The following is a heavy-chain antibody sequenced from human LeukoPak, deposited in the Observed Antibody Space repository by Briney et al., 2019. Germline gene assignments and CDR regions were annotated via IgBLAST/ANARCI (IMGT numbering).Heavy chain of an antibody. J-gene: IGHJ4*02. CDR3: ARAEIKLYNQRRYYFDY. D-gene: IGHD3-16*02. CDR2: INHSGST. V-gene: IGHV4-34*01. CDR1: GGSFSGYY. Sequence: SETLSLTCAVYGGSFSGYYWSWIRQPPGKGLEWIGEINHSGSTNYNPSLKSRVTISVDTSKNQFSLKLSSVTAAYTAVYYCARAEIKLYNQRRYYFDYWGQGTLVTVSS.